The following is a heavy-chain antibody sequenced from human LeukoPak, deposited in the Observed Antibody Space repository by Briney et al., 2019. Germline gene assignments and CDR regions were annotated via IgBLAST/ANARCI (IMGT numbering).Heavy chain of an antibody. Sequence: GGSLRLSCVASGFTFTIYSLSSVRQAPGKGLEWVSAISGSGGSTYYADSVKGRFTISRDNSKNTLYLQMNSLRAEDTAVYYCAKGEAAAAVNWLDPWGQGTLVTVSS. V-gene: IGHV3-23*01. CDR1: GFTFTIYS. D-gene: IGHD6-13*01. CDR2: ISGSGGST. CDR3: AKGEAAAAVNWLDP. J-gene: IGHJ5*02.